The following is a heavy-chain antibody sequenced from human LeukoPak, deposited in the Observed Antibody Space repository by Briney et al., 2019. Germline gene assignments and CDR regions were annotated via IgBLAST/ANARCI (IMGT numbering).Heavy chain of an antibody. Sequence: GGSLRLSCAASGFTFSSYGMRWVRQAPGKGLEWVAVIWYDGSNKYYADSVKGRFTISRDNSKNTLYLQMNSLRAEDTAVYYCARDGYNPVKFFDYWGQGTLVTVSS. J-gene: IGHJ4*02. CDR2: IWYDGSNK. D-gene: IGHD5-24*01. V-gene: IGHV3-33*01. CDR1: GFTFSSYG. CDR3: ARDGYNPVKFFDY.